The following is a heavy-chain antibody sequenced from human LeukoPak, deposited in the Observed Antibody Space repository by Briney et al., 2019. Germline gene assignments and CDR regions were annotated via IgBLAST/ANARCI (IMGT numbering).Heavy chain of an antibody. Sequence: PGGSLRLSCAASGFTFSSYAMHWVRQAPGKGLEWVAVISYDGSNKYYADSVKGRFTISRDNSKNTLYLQMNSLRAEDTAVYYCARDPSSGSYYWSWFDPWGQGTLVTVSS. CDR1: GFTFSSYA. V-gene: IGHV3-30-3*01. J-gene: IGHJ5*02. CDR3: ARDPSSGSYYWSWFDP. CDR2: ISYDGSNK. D-gene: IGHD3-10*01.